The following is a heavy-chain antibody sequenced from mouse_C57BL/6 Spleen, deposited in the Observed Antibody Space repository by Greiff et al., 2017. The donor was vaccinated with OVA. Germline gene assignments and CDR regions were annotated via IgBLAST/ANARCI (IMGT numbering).Heavy chain of an antibody. J-gene: IGHJ2*01. CDR3: ARSAAAQALHYFDY. CDR1: GYTFTSYW. CDR2: IDPSDSYT. V-gene: IGHV1-59*01. Sequence: VQLQQPGAELVRPGTSVKLSCKASGYTFTSYWMHWVKQRPGQGLEWIGVIDPSDSYTNYNQKFKGKATLTVDTSSSTAYMQLSSLTSEDSAVYYCARSAAAQALHYFDYWGQGTTLTVSS. D-gene: IGHD3-2*02.